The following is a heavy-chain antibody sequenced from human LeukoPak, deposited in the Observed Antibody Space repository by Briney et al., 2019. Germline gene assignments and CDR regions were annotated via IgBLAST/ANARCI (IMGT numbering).Heavy chain of an antibody. CDR3: ARGGYSYGFSVWFDP. D-gene: IGHD5-18*01. J-gene: IGHJ5*02. CDR2: IYYSGST. V-gene: IGHV4-59*01. CDR1: GGSISHYY. Sequence: SETLSLTCTVSGGSISHYYWSWIRQPPGKGLEWIGYIYYSGSTNYNPSLKSRVTISVDTSKNQFSLKLSSVTAADTAVYYCARGGYSYGFSVWFDPWGQGTLVTVSS.